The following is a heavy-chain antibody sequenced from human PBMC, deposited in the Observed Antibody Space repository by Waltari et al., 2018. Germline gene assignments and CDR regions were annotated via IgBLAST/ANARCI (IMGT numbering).Heavy chain of an antibody. D-gene: IGHD3-22*01. CDR3: ARDGLGDYDSSGYHFAFDI. CDR1: GGTFSSYA. J-gene: IGHJ3*02. V-gene: IGHV1-69*01. Sequence: QVQLVQSGAEVKKPGSSVQVSCKASGGTFSSYAISWVRQAPGQGLEWMGGIIPIFGTANYAQKFQGRVTITADESTSTAYMELSSLRSEDTAVYYCARDGLGDYDSSGYHFAFDIWGQGTMVTVSS. CDR2: IIPIFGTA.